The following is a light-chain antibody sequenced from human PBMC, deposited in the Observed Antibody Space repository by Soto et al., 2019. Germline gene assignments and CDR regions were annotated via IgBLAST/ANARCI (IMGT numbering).Light chain of an antibody. CDR3: QHCGDSSWT. V-gene: IGKV3-20*01. J-gene: IGKJ1*01. CDR2: GTS. Sequence: EIVLTQSPGTLSLSPGERATLSCRADRSVSDTLLTWFQQKPGQAPTLLIFGTSNRAPGIPDRFSGSGSGTDFTLTISRLEPDDFAVYYCQHCGDSSWTFGQGTKVEIK. CDR1: RSVSDTL.